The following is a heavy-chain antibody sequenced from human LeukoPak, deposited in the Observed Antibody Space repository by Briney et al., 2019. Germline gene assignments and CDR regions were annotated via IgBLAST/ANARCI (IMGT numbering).Heavy chain of an antibody. CDR2: IYYSGST. Sequence: PSETLSLTCTVSGGSISSYYWSWIPQPPGKGLEWIGYIYYSGSTNYNPSLKSRVTISVDTSKNQFSLRLSSVTAADTAVYYCARDTTMVRGVNAFDIWGQGTMVTVSS. CDR3: ARDTTMVRGVNAFDI. CDR1: GGSISSYY. V-gene: IGHV4-59*01. D-gene: IGHD3-10*01. J-gene: IGHJ3*02.